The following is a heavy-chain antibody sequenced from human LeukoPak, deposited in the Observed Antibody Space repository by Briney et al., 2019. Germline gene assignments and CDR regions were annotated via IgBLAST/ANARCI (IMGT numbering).Heavy chain of an antibody. Sequence: GGSLRLSCAASGFTFSSYEMNWVRQAPGKGLEWVSYISSSGSTRYYADSVKGRFTISRDNAKNSLYLQMNSLKTEDTAVYYCSTAAFNWGQGTLVTVSS. J-gene: IGHJ4*02. V-gene: IGHV3-48*03. CDR2: ISSSGSTR. CDR1: GFTFSSYE. D-gene: IGHD3-3*02. CDR3: STAAFN.